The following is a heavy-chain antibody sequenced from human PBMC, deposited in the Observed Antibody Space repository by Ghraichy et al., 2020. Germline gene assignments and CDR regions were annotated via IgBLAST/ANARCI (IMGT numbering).Heavy chain of an antibody. CDR2: INHSGST. CDR3: ARGGGIQLWSLLAPYGGKRGYFDY. J-gene: IGHJ4*02. Sequence: SQTLSLTCAVYGGSFSGYYWSWIRQPPGKGLEWIGEINHSGSTNYNPSLKSRVTISVDTSKNQFSLKLSSVTAADTAVYYCARGGGIQLWSLLAPYGGKRGYFDYWGQGTLVTVSS. V-gene: IGHV4-34*01. CDR1: GGSFSGYY. D-gene: IGHD5-18*01.